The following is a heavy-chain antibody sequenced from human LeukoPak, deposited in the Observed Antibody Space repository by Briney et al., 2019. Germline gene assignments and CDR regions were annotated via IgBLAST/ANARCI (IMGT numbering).Heavy chain of an antibody. CDR3: ARGGPTPYYYDSSGYFDY. J-gene: IGHJ4*02. CDR2: ISGSGDNT. D-gene: IGHD3-22*01. CDR1: GFTFSGFA. V-gene: IGHV3-23*01. Sequence: GGSLRLSCAASGFTFSGFAMSWVRRTPGKGLEWVSGISGSGDNTLYADSVKGRFTISRDNSKNTLYLQMNSLRAEDTAVYYCARGGPTPYYYDSSGYFDYWGQGTLVTVSS.